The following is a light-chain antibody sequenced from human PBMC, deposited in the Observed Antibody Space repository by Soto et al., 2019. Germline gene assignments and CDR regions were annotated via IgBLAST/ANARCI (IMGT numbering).Light chain of an antibody. Sequence: DIQMTQSPFTLSASVGDRVSITCRASQSISTWLAWYQQKPGKAPKLLIYKASSLESGVPSRFSGSGSGTECTLTISSLQPDDFATYYCQQYNDYSWTFGQGTKVEIE. J-gene: IGKJ1*01. V-gene: IGKV1-5*03. CDR2: KAS. CDR1: QSISTW. CDR3: QQYNDYSWT.